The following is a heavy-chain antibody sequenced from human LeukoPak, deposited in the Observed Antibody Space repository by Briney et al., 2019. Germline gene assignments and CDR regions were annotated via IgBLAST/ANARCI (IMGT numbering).Heavy chain of an antibody. CDR2: FSSSSSII. CDR3: ARDGGYCSSTSCYPASHMDV. D-gene: IGHD2-2*01. CDR1: VLPFSSYS. Sequence: PGGSLRLSCAAPVLPFSSYSMNWVRQAPGKGLEWVSYFSSSSSIIYYAGSVKGRFTISRDNAKNSLYLQMNSLRAEDTAVYYCARDGGYCSSTSCYPASHMDVWGKGTTVTVSS. J-gene: IGHJ6*03. V-gene: IGHV3-48*04.